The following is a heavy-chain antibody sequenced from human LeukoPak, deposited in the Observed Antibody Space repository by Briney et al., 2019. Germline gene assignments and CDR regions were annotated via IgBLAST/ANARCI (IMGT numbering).Heavy chain of an antibody. V-gene: IGHV5-51*01. CDR1: GYSFTSYW. J-gene: IGHJ3*02. Sequence: GESLKISCKGSGYSFTSYWIGWVRQMPGKGLEWMGIIYPGDSDTRYSPSFQGQVTISADKSISTAYLQWSSLKASDTAMYYCARLYRGKDLDAFDIWAKGQWSPSLQ. CDR3: ARLYRGKDLDAFDI. CDR2: IYPGDSDT. D-gene: IGHD1-26*01.